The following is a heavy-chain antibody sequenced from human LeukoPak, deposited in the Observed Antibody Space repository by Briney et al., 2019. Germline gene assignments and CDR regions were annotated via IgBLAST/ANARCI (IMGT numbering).Heavy chain of an antibody. CDR2: ISSSSSYI. D-gene: IGHD3-22*01. CDR1: GFTFSSYG. J-gene: IGHJ6*03. CDR3: ARKPYYYDSSGLPYYMDV. Sequence: GGSLRLSCAASGFTFSSYGMNWVRQAPGKGLEWVSSISSSSSYIYYADSVKGRFTISRDNAKNSRYLQMNSLRAEDTAVYYCARKPYYYDSSGLPYYMDVWGKGTTVTVSS. V-gene: IGHV3-21*01.